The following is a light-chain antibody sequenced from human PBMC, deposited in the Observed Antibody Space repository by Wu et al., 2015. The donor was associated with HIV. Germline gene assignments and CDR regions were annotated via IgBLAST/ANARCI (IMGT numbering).Light chain of an antibody. CDR1: QSVYTY. V-gene: IGKV3-11*01. Sequence: EVVLTQFPDTLSLSPGERATLSCRASQSVYTYLAWYLQKPGQAPRLLIYDASSRATGIPARFSGSGSGTGFNLTVSSLEPEDFAIYYCQQRSTWPTFGGGTRVEIK. CDR3: QQRSTWPT. J-gene: IGKJ4*01. CDR2: DAS.